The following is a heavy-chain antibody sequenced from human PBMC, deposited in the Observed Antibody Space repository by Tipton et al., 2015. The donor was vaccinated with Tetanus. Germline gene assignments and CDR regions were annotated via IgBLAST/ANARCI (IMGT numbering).Heavy chain of an antibody. D-gene: IGHD5-18*01. Sequence: SLRLSCAASGFTFSSYSMNWVRQAPGKGLEWVSYISSSSSTIYYADSVKGRFTISRDNAKNSLYLQMNSLRAEDTAVYYCAREGKIQLWSLGAFDIWGQGTMVTVSS. V-gene: IGHV3-48*04. CDR3: AREGKIQLWSLGAFDI. CDR1: GFTFSSYS. CDR2: ISSSSSTI. J-gene: IGHJ3*02.